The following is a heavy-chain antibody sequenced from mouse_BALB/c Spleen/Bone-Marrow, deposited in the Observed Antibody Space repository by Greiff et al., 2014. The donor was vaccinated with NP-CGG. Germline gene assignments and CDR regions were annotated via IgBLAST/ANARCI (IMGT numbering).Heavy chain of an antibody. D-gene: IGHD1-1*01. V-gene: IGHV14-3*02. J-gene: IGHJ3*01. CDR2: IDPANGNT. CDR3: ANYYYGSSPFAY. CDR1: GFNIKDTY. Sequence: EVQLQQSGAELVKPGASVKLSCTASGFNIKDTYMHWVKQRPEQGLEWIGRIDPANGNTKYDPKFQGKATITAGTSSNTAYLQLSSLTSEDTAVYYCANYYYGSSPFAYWGQGTLVTVSA.